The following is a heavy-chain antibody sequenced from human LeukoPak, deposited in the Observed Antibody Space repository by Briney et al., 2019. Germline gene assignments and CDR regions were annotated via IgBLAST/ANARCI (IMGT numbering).Heavy chain of an antibody. CDR2: IHNSGNT. Sequence: PSETLSLTCTVSGVSISSYYWNWIRQPPGKGLEWIANIHNSGNTNYNPSLRSRVTISLDTSKNQFSLKLSSVTAADTAVYYCARHADTSRWYYYFDYWGQGSLVTVSS. CDR1: GVSISSYY. V-gene: IGHV4-59*08. CDR3: ARHADTSRWYYYFDY. J-gene: IGHJ4*02. D-gene: IGHD6-13*01.